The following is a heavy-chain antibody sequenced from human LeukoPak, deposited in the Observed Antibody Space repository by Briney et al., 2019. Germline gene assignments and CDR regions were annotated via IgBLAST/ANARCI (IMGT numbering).Heavy chain of an antibody. V-gene: IGHV3-11*04. Sequence: GGSLRLSCAASGFTFSDYYMSWIRQAPGKGLEWVSYISSSGSTIYYADSVKGRFTISRDNAKNSLYLQMNSLRAEDTAVYYCARVNYYDFWSGYYTGNGGVDYWGQGTLVTVSS. CDR3: ARVNYYDFWSGYYTGNGGVDY. J-gene: IGHJ4*02. D-gene: IGHD3-3*01. CDR2: ISSSGSTI. CDR1: GFTFSDYY.